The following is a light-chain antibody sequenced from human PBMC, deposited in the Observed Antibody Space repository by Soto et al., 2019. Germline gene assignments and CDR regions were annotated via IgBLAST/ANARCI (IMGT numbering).Light chain of an antibody. CDR3: QQYNSWPLT. Sequence: ETVMTQSPATLSMSPGERATLSCRASQSLNSDLAWYQQKPGQAPRLLIYGASTRATGIPGSFSGSGSGTEFTLTISSLQSEDFAVYYCQQYNSWPLTFGGGTKVDIK. J-gene: IGKJ4*01. CDR2: GAS. CDR1: QSLNSD. V-gene: IGKV3-15*01.